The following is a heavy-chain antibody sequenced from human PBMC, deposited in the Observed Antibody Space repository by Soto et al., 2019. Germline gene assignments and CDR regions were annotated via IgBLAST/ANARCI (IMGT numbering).Heavy chain of an antibody. D-gene: IGHD3-22*01. CDR3: TIPRGPMIRP. CDR1: GFTFSNAW. Sequence: GGSLRLSCAAAGFTFSNAWMSWVRQAPGKGPEWVGRIKSKTDGGATDYAAPVKGRFTISRDDSKNTMYLQMNSLKTEDTAVYYCTIPRGPMIRPWGQGTLVTVSS. CDR2: IKSKTDGGAT. V-gene: IGHV3-15*01. J-gene: IGHJ5*02.